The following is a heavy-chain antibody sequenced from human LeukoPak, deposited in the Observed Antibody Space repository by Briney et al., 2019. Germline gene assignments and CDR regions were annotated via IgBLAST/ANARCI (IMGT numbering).Heavy chain of an antibody. CDR1: GGSINSGNYY. CDR2: IYYSGIP. D-gene: IGHD3-22*01. J-gene: IGHJ4*02. CDR3: ARANWDYFHGNGYYHDS. V-gene: IGHV4-30-4*01. Sequence: SETLSLTCTVSGGSINSGNYYWRWIRQPPGKGLEWIGYIYYSGIPYFNASLKSRVTISVDTSENQFSLKLRSVTAADTAVYYCARANWDYFHGNGYYHDSWGQGTLVTVSS.